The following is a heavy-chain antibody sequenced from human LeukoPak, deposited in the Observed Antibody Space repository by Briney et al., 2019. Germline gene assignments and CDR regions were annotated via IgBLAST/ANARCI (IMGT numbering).Heavy chain of an antibody. J-gene: IGHJ5*02. D-gene: IGHD2-2*01. CDR3: TRDLGYCSSTSCYVNWFDP. V-gene: IGHV3-49*03. CDR1: GFTFGDYA. CDR2: IRSKAYGGTT. Sequence: GGSLRLSCTASGFTFGDYAMSWFRQAPGKGLEWVGFIRSKAYGGTTEYAASARGRFTISRDDSKSIAYLQMNSLKTEDTAVYYCTRDLGYCSSTSCYVNWFDPWGQGTLVTVSS.